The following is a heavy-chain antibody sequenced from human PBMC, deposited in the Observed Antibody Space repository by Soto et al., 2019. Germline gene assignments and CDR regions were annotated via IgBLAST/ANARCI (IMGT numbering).Heavy chain of an antibody. CDR2: IYYSGST. D-gene: IGHD3-3*01. CDR1: GGSISSYY. CDR3: ARVYDFWSGYYTNWLDP. V-gene: IGHV4-59*01. J-gene: IGHJ5*02. Sequence: SETLSLTCTVSGGSISSYYWSWIRQPPGKGLEWIGYIYYSGSTNYNPSLKSRVTISVDTSKNQFSLKLSSVTAADTAVYYCARVYDFWSGYYTNWLDPWGQGTLVTVSS.